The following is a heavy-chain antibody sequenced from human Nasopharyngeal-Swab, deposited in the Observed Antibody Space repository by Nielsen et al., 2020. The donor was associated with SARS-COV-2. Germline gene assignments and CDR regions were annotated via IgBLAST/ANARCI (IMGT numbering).Heavy chain of an antibody. V-gene: IGHV3-23*01. CDR2: ISGSGSTI. CDR1: GFTFSSYA. CDR3: ARGGEAGYYYYGMDV. J-gene: IGHJ6*02. Sequence: GGSLRLSCAASGFTFSSYAMSWVRQAPGKGLEWVSAISGSGSTIYYADSVKGRFTISRDNAKNSLYLQMNSLRAEDTAVYYCARGGEAGYYYYGMDVWGQGTTVTVSS. D-gene: IGHD2-21*01.